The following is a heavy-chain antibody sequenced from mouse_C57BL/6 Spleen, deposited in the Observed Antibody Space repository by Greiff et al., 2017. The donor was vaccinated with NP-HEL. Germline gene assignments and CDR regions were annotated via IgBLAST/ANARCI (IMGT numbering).Heavy chain of an antibody. CDR2: IYPGSGST. D-gene: IGHD1-1*01. J-gene: IGHJ1*03. V-gene: IGHV1-55*01. Sequence: VQLQQPGAELVKPGASVKMSCKASGYTFTSYWITWVKQRPGQGLEWIGDIYPGSGSTNYNEKFKSKATLTVDTSSSTAYMQLSSLTSEDSAVYYCARMLGFITRYFDVWGTGTTVTVSS. CDR3: ARMLGFITRYFDV. CDR1: GYTFTSYW.